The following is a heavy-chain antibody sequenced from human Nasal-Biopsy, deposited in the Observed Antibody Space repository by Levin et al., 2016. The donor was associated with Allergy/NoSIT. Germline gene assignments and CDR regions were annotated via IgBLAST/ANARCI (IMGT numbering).Heavy chain of an antibody. CDR3: ARSISEPNWFDP. J-gene: IGHJ5*02. CDR1: GFTFSSYS. Sequence: GGSLRLSCAAAGFTFSSYSMNWVRQAPGKGLEWISYIDSVSSVIKYADSVRGRFTISRDNAENSLTLHMDALRDEDTAVYYCARSISEPNWFDPWGQGNPGHRLV. CDR2: IDSVSSVI. V-gene: IGHV3-48*02. D-gene: IGHD3-3*02.